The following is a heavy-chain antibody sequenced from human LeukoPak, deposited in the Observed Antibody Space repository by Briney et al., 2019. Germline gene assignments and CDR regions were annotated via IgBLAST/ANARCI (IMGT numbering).Heavy chain of an antibody. CDR3: AKTYYSSRAHYYYYYYMDV. V-gene: IGHV3-23*01. CDR1: GFTFSTYG. D-gene: IGHD3-10*01. J-gene: IGHJ6*03. CDR2: ISGSGDST. Sequence: GGSLRLSCAASGFTFSTYGMIWVRQAPGKGLEWVSGISGSGDSTFYADSVKGRFTISRDNSKNTRYLQMNSLRAEDTAVYYCAKTYYSSRAHYYYYYYMDVWGKGTTVTISS.